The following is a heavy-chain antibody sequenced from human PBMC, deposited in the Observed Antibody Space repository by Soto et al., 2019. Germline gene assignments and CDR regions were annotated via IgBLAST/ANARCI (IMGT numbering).Heavy chain of an antibody. CDR2: IYYSGST. Sequence: PSETLSLTCTVSGGSVSSGSYYWSWIWQPPGKGLEWIGYIYYSGSTNYNPSLKSRVTISVDTSKNQFSLKLSSVTAADTAVYYCASSNSDFWSGYYEYYFDYWGQGTLVTVSS. CDR1: GGSVSSGSYY. V-gene: IGHV4-61*01. D-gene: IGHD3-3*01. J-gene: IGHJ4*02. CDR3: ASSNSDFWSGYYEYYFDY.